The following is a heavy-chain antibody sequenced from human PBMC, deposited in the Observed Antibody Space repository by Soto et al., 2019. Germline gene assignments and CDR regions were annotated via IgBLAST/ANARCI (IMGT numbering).Heavy chain of an antibody. CDR1: GFSFRNYA. J-gene: IGHJ4*02. Sequence: GGSLRLSCAASGFSFRNYAMSWVRQAPGKGLEWISTLTGSSSNIYYADSVKGRFAISRDNSRNTLYLQMNSLTAEDTAVYYCANGRATYGLLTYDYWGQGTLVTVSS. V-gene: IGHV3-23*01. CDR3: ANGRATYGLLTYDY. D-gene: IGHD3-10*01. CDR2: LTGSSSNI.